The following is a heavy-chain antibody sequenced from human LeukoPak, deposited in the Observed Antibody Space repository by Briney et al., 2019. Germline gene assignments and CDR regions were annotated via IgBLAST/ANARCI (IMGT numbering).Heavy chain of an antibody. CDR1: GYTFTSYG. CDR2: ISAYNGNT. J-gene: IGHJ6*03. CDR3: ARCIAVAGTHYYYYYMDV. V-gene: IGHV1-18*01. D-gene: IGHD6-19*01. Sequence: ASVKVSCKASGYTFTSYGTSWVRQAPGQGLEWMGWISAYNGNTNYAQKLQGRVTMTTDTSTSTACMELRSLRSDDTAVYYCARCIAVAGTHYYYYYMDVWGKGTTVTVSS.